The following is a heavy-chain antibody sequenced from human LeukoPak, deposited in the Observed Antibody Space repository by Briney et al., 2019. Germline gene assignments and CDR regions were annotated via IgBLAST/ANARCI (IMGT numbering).Heavy chain of an antibody. CDR2: IKQDGSEK. CDR1: GFTFSSYW. Sequence: PGGSLRLSCAASGFTFSSYWMSWVRQAPGKGLEWVANIKQDGSEKYYVDSVKGRFTISRDNAKNSLYLQMNSLRAEDTAVYYCARDLYSSGWYEFYYYYYGMDVWGQGTTVTVSS. V-gene: IGHV3-7*01. CDR3: ARDLYSSGWYEFYYYYYGMDV. J-gene: IGHJ6*02. D-gene: IGHD6-19*01.